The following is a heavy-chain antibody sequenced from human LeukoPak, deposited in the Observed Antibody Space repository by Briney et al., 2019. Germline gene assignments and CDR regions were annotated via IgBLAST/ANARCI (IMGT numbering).Heavy chain of an antibody. CDR2: IYYSGST. CDR3: ARHGPLYEYFYYNMDV. V-gene: IGHV4-59*08. J-gene: IGHJ6*02. D-gene: IGHD5/OR15-5a*01. Sequence: SETLSLTCTVSGDSISSYYWSWIRQPPGKGLEWIGYIYYSGSTDYNPSHKSRVTISVDTFKNQFSLKLSSVTAADTAVYYCARHGPLYEYFYYNMDVWGQGTTVTVSS. CDR1: GDSISSYY.